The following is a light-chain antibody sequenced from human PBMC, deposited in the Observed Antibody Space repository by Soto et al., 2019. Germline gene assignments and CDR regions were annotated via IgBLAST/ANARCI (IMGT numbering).Light chain of an antibody. J-gene: IGLJ2*01. Sequence: QSALTQPPSASGSPGQSVTISCIGTSSDVGGYNYVSWHQQHPGKAPKLMIYEVSKRPSGVPDRVSGSKSGNTASLTVSGLQAEDEADYYCSSYAASNNLGVFGGGTKLTVL. V-gene: IGLV2-8*01. CDR1: SSDVGGYNY. CDR2: EVS. CDR3: SSYAASNNLGV.